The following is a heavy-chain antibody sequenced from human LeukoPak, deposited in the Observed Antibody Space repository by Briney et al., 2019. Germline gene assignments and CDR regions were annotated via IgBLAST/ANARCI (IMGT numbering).Heavy chain of an antibody. CDR1: GFTFSSYW. Sequence: GGSLRLSCAASGFTFSSYWMSWVRQAPGKGLEWVANIKQDGSEKYYVDSVKGRFAISRDNATNSLYLELNSLRAEDTAVYYCARDQWLHSDYYMDVWGKGTTVTVSS. CDR2: IKQDGSEK. CDR3: ARDQWLHSDYYMDV. D-gene: IGHD5-18*01. J-gene: IGHJ6*03. V-gene: IGHV3-7*01.